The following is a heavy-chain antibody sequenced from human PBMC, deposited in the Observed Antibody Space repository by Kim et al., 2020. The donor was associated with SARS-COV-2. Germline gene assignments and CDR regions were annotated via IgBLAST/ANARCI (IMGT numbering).Heavy chain of an antibody. D-gene: IGHD3-22*01. CDR1: GGTFSSYA. CDR3: ARWGHRNYYDSSDLSRVLLYYGMDV. V-gene: IGHV1-69*13. Sequence: SVKVSCKASGGTFSSYAISWVRQAPGQGLEWMGGIIAIFGTANYAQKFQGRVTITADESTSTAYMELSSLRSEDTAVYYCARWGHRNYYDSSDLSRVLLYYGMDVWGQGNTVTVSS. J-gene: IGHJ6*02. CDR2: IIAIFGTA.